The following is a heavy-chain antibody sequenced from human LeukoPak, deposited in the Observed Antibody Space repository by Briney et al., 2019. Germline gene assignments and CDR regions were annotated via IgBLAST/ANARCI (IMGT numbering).Heavy chain of an antibody. Sequence: PGGSLRLSCAASGFTFSGSAMHWVRQASGKGLEWVGRIRSKANSHATAYAASVKGRFTISRDDSKNTAYLQMNSLKTEDTAVYYCTRLASRGYSGYWGQGTLVTVSS. CDR2: IRSKANSHAT. V-gene: IGHV3-73*01. CDR1: GFTFSGSA. J-gene: IGHJ4*02. CDR3: TRLASRGYSGY. D-gene: IGHD5-12*01.